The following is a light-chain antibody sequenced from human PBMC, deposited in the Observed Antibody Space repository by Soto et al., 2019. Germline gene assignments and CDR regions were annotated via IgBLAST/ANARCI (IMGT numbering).Light chain of an antibody. CDR2: VAS. Sequence: EIVMTQSPVTLSVSPGDRATLSCRASQSVNSNLAWYQHKPGQTPKLLIYVASTRATGIPARFSGSGSGTEFTLTISSLQSEDFAVYYWQQYNVWPLTFGGGTKVEF. J-gene: IGKJ4*01. CDR1: QSVNSN. CDR3: QQYNVWPLT. V-gene: IGKV3-15*01.